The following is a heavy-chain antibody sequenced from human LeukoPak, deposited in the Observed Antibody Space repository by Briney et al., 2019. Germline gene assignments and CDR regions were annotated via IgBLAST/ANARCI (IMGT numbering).Heavy chain of an antibody. V-gene: IGHV1-24*01. Sequence: ASVKVSCNVSGYTLTELSMHWVRQAPGKGLEWMGGFDPEDGETIYAQKFQGRVTMTEDTSTDTAYMELSSLRSEDTAVYYCATGGYSSSEYFDYWGQGTLVTVSS. J-gene: IGHJ4*02. CDR3: ATGGYSSSEYFDY. CDR2: FDPEDGET. CDR1: GYTLTELS. D-gene: IGHD6-6*01.